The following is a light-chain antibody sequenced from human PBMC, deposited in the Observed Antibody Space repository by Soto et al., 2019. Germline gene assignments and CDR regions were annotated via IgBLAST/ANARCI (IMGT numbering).Light chain of an antibody. CDR2: KAS. CDR3: QQYNSYPLT. V-gene: IGKV1-5*03. J-gene: IGKJ1*01. Sequence: DIQMTQSPSTLSASVGDRVTITCRASQSIRSWLAWYQQKPGKAPKLLIYKASSLESGVPSRFSGSGSGTEFTLTISSLQPDDFATYYCQQYNSYPLTFGQGTKVEIK. CDR1: QSIRSW.